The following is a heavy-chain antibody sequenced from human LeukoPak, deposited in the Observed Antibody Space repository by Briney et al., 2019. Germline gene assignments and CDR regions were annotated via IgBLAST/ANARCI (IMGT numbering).Heavy chain of an antibody. Sequence: SETLSLTCTVSGYSISSGYDWGWIRQPPGKGLEWIGSIYHSGSTYYNPSHKSRVTISVDTSKNHFSLKLSSVTAADTAVYYCARRVHYYDTSGYSYYFDYWGQGTLVTVSS. J-gene: IGHJ4*02. CDR3: ARRVHYYDTSGYSYYFDY. D-gene: IGHD3-22*01. CDR1: GYSISSGYD. CDR2: IYHSGST. V-gene: IGHV4-38-2*02.